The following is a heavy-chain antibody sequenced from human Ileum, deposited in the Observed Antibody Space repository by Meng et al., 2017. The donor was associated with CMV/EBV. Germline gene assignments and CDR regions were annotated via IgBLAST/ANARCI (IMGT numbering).Heavy chain of an antibody. D-gene: IGHD1-14*01. V-gene: IGHV3-74*01. CDR1: GFAFSGYW. Sequence: GGSLRLSCAASGFAFSGYWMHWARQAPGEGLVWVSRINHDGSYRIYADSVKGRFTISRDNAKNTLYLQMNTLRVEDTAVYYCVRENGPDASRDNRFDPWGQGTLVTVSS. CDR2: INHDGSYR. CDR3: VRENGPDASRDNRFDP. J-gene: IGHJ5*02.